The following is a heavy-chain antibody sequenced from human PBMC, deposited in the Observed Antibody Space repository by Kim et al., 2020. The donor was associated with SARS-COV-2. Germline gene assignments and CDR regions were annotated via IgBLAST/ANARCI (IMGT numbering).Heavy chain of an antibody. CDR1: GGSISSYY. CDR3: ARTPDYYDSSGYFRFDY. D-gene: IGHD3-22*01. Sequence: SETLSLTCTVSGGSISSYYWSWIRQPPGKGLEWIGYIYYSGSTNYNPSLKSRVTISVDTSKNQFSLKLSSVTAADTAVYYCARTPDYYDSSGYFRFDYWGQGTLVTVSS. V-gene: IGHV4-59*01. J-gene: IGHJ4*02. CDR2: IYYSGST.